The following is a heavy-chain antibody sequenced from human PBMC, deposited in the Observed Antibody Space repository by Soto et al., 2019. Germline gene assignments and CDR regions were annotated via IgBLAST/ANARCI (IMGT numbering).Heavy chain of an antibody. Sequence: SETLSLTCAVYGGSFSGYYWSWIRQPPGKGLEWIGEINHSGSTNYNPSLKSRVTISVDTSKNQFSLKLSSVTAADTAVYYCARGQRKNYYGSGSYYLYYFVYWGQGTLVTVSS. CDR2: INHSGST. CDR1: GGSFSGYY. J-gene: IGHJ4*02. V-gene: IGHV4-34*01. D-gene: IGHD3-10*01. CDR3: ARGQRKNYYGSGSYYLYYFVY.